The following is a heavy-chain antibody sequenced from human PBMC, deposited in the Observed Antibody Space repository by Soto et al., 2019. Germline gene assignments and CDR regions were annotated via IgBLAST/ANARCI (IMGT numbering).Heavy chain of an antibody. CDR3: ARYKSNYYYGMDV. CDR1: CGSISSYY. Sequence: SETPSLTCTVSCGSISSYYWSWIRQPPGKGLEWIGYIYYSGITNYNPSLKSRVTISVDTSKNQFSLKLSSVTAADTAVYYCARYKSNYYYGMDVWGQGTTVTVSS. CDR2: IYYSGIT. D-gene: IGHD1-20*01. V-gene: IGHV4-59*01. J-gene: IGHJ6*02.